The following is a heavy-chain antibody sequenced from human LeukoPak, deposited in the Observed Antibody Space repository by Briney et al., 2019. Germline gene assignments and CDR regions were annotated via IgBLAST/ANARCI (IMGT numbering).Heavy chain of an antibody. CDR2: INGGGSST. J-gene: IGHJ3*02. D-gene: IGHD3-10*01. CDR3: TRKIAGGYYGFDS. CDR1: GFTFSSYW. Sequence: GGSLRLSCAASGFTFSSYWMHWVRQAPGRGLVWVSRINGGGSSTRYADSVKGRFTISRDNAKNTLYVQMNSLRGEDTAVYYCTRKIAGGYYGFDSWGQGTMVTVSS. V-gene: IGHV3-74*01.